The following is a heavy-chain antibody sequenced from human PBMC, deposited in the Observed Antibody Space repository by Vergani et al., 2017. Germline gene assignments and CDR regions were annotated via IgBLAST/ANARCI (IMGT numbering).Heavy chain of an antibody. D-gene: IGHD6-19*01. CDR3: ARVRVAGGKNWFDP. J-gene: IGHJ5*02. V-gene: IGHV3-30*02. CDR2: IRSDESRR. Sequence: QVQLVESGGGVVQPGGSLRLSCAASGFTFNSYGMHWVRQAPGKGLEWVASIRSDESRRYYGDSMEGPFTISRDNSKNSVYLQMNSLRAEDTAVYYCARVRVAGGKNWFDPWGQGTLVTVSS. CDR1: GFTFNSYG.